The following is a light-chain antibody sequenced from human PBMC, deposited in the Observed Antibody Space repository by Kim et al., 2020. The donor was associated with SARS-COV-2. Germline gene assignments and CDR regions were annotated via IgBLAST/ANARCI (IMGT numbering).Light chain of an antibody. V-gene: IGKV3-11*01. J-gene: IGKJ5*01. CDR1: RSVSSN. Sequence: LSAGERAPLSCRASRSVSSNLAWYQQKPGQAPRLLIYDASNRATGIPARFSGSGSGTDFTLTISSLEPEDFAVYYCQQRANWPITFGQGTRLEIK. CDR3: QQRANWPIT. CDR2: DAS.